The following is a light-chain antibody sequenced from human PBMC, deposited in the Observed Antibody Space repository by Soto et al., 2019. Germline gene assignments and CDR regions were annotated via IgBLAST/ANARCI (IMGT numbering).Light chain of an antibody. V-gene: IGKV4-1*01. CDR3: QQYYTAPPLT. J-gene: IGKJ4*01. CDR2: WAS. Sequence: DIVMTQSPDSLAVSLGERAAINCKSSQSVLYSPDNKNYLAWYQQKPGQPPKLLIYWASTRESGVPDRFSGSGSGTDFTLTISSLQAEDVAVYYCQQYYTAPPLTFGGGTKVEIK. CDR1: QSVLYSPDNKNY.